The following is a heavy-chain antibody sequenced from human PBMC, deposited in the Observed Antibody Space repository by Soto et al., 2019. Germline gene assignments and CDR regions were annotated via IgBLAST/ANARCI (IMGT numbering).Heavy chain of an antibody. D-gene: IGHD2-15*01. CDR1: GFTFTGYG. V-gene: IGHV1-18*01. CDR2: ISAYNGNT. CDR3: ARSEGYCSGGSCDNNWFDP. J-gene: IGHJ5*02. Sequence: ASVKVSFKASGFTFTGYGIIWVRQAPGQGLEWMGWISAYNGNTNYAQKLQGRVTMTTDTSTSTAYMELRSLRSDDTAVYYCARSEGYCSGGSCDNNWFDPWGQGTLVTVSS.